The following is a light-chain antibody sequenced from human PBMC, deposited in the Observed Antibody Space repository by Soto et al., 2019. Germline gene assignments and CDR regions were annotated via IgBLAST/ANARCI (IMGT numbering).Light chain of an antibody. CDR2: GAS. CDR1: QSVNRK. CDR3: QQLTRYPST. J-gene: IGKJ4*01. V-gene: IGKV3-15*01. Sequence: EIVMTQSPATLSVSPGERATLSCRASQSVNRKLAWYRQKPGRAPRLFIYGASTLQSGVPSRFRRSGAGTDCTRSISGLQPEDFSTDFCQQLTRYPSTFGGGTKVDIK.